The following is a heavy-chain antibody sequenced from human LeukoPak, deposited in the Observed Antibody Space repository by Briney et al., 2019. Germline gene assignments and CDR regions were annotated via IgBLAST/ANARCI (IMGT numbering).Heavy chain of an antibody. V-gene: IGHV1-18*01. CDR2: ISAYNGNT. CDR3: ARDRMGYGSGNWFDP. D-gene: IGHD3-10*01. J-gene: IGHJ5*02. Sequence: ASVKVSCKASGYTFTSYGISWVRQAPGQGLEWMGWISAYNGNTNYAQKLQGRVTMTTDTSTSTAYMELRSLRSDDTAVYYCARDRMGYGSGNWFDPWGQGTLVTVSS. CDR1: GYTFTSYG.